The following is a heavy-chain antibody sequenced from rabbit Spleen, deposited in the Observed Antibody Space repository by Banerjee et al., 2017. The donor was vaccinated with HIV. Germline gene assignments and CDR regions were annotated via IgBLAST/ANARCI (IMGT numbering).Heavy chain of an antibody. CDR2: IDPVFGIT. CDR3: VREVAAKFSL. D-gene: IGHD4-1*01. V-gene: IGHV1S47*01. Sequence: QEQLVESGGGLVQPGGSLKLSCKDSGFDFSSYGVSWVRQAPGKGLEWIGYIDPVFGITYYANWVNGRFTISSHNAQNTLFLQLNSLTAADTATYFCVREVAAKFSLWGQGTLVTVS. CDR1: GFDFSSYG. J-gene: IGHJ4*01.